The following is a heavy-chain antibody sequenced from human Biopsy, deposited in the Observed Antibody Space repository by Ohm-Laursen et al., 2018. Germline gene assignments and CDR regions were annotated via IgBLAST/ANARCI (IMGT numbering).Heavy chain of an antibody. Sequence: GTLSLTCTVSGGSIGSDYWAWIWQSPGQGLEWIAYSHYSGSTNYNPSLSHRVTISVDTSKNKFSLKVTSVTAADTAVYYCAREKYDGSDHYSSPFDSWGQGALVTVSS. CDR2: SHYSGST. J-gene: IGHJ4*02. V-gene: IGHV4-59*12. CDR1: GGSIGSDY. D-gene: IGHD3-22*01. CDR3: AREKYDGSDHYSSPFDS.